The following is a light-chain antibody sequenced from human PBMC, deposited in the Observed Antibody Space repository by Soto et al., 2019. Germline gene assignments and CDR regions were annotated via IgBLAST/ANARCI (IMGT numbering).Light chain of an antibody. CDR2: EVS. CDR3: SSYTISSTV. Sequence: QSVLTQPASVSGSAGQSITISCTGTSSDVGAYNYVSWYQQHPGKAPKLMIYEVSNRPSGVPNRFSGSKTGNTASLTISGLQAEDEADYYCSSYTISSTVFGTGTKLTVL. J-gene: IGLJ1*01. CDR1: SSDVGAYNY. V-gene: IGLV2-14*01.